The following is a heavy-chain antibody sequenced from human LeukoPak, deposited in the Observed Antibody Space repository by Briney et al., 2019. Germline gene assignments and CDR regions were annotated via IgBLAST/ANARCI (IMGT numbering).Heavy chain of an antibody. J-gene: IGHJ4*02. CDR2: INHSGST. V-gene: IGHV4-34*01. D-gene: IGHD2-2*01. Sequence: SETLSLTCAVYGGSFSGYYWSWIRQPPGKGLEWIGEINHSGSTNYNPSLKSRVTISVDTSKNQFSLKLSSVTAADTAVYYCARDAPYQLPIIDYWGQGTLVTVSS. CDR3: ARDAPYQLPIIDY. CDR1: GGSFSGYY.